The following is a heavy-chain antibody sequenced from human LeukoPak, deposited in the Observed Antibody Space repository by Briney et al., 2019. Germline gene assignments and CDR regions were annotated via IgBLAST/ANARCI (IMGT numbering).Heavy chain of an antibody. CDR1: GFIFSSYG. V-gene: IGHV3-21*01. J-gene: IGHJ4*02. D-gene: IGHD2-15*01. Sequence: PGGSLRLSCAASGFIFSSYGLNWVRQAPGRGLEWVSSISSSGSDIFYADSVKGRFTISRDNAEKTLYLQMNSLRAEDTAVYYCARDLLGSYCRRGVGYGLGSAGYWGQGTPVTVSS. CDR2: ISSSGSDI. CDR3: ARDLLGSYCRRGVGYGLGSAGY.